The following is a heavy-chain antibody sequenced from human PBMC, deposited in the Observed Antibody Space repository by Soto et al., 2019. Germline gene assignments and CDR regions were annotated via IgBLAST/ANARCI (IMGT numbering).Heavy chain of an antibody. CDR2: RKGDGSEA. V-gene: IGHV3-7*05. CDR3: ARDWGAPGRGSALGYYYHFGMDV. J-gene: IGHJ6*02. D-gene: IGHD3-16*01. CDR1: GFTFSTYW. Sequence: EVQLVESGGGLVQPGGSLRLSCAASGFTFSTYWMNWVRQAPGKGLEWVANRKGDGSEADYVDSVKGRFTISRDNAKNSLYLDMNSLRGEDTAVYYCARDWGAPGRGSALGYYYHFGMDVLGQGTTVTVPS.